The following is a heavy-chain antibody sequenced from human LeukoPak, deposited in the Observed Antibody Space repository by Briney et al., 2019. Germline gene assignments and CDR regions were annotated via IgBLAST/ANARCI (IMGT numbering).Heavy chain of an antibody. CDR2: INHSGST. J-gene: IGHJ6*02. V-gene: IGHV4-34*01. Sequence: SETLSLTCAVYGGSFSGYYWSWIRQPPGKGLEWIGEINHSGSTNYNPSLKSRVTISVDTSKNQFSLKLSSVTAADTAVYYCARGGRGYLNYYYYGMDVWGQGTTVTVSS. CDR1: GGSFSGYY. CDR3: ARGGRGYLNYYYYGMDV. D-gene: IGHD5-18*01.